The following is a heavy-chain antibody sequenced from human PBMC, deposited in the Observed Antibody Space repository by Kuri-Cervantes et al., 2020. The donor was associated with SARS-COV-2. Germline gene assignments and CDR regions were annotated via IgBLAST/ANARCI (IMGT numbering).Heavy chain of an antibody. D-gene: IGHD3-3*01. V-gene: IGHV4-61*01. CDR3: ARDYYDFWSGSVYYYYYMDV. Sequence: ESLKISCTVSGGSVSSGSYYWSWIRQPPGKGLEWIGYIYYSGSTNYNPSLKSRVTMSVDTSKNQFSLKLSSVTAAGTAVYYCARDYYDFWSGSVYYYYYMDVWGKGTTVTVSS. J-gene: IGHJ6*03. CDR1: GGSVSSGSYY. CDR2: IYYSGST.